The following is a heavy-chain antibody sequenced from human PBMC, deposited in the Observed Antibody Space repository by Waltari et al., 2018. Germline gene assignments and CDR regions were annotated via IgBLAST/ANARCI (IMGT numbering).Heavy chain of an antibody. CDR3: GISGYDQNYFDY. D-gene: IGHD5-12*01. CDR1: GGSISSGSYY. J-gene: IGHJ4*02. V-gene: IGHV4-61*09. CDR2: IYTSGST. Sequence: QVQLQESGPGLVKPSQTLSLTCTVSGGSISSGSYYWSWIRQPAGKGLQWIGYIYTSGSTNYYHSLKSRVTISVDTSKNQFSLQLSSVTAADTAVYYCGISGYDQNYFDYWGQGTLVTVSS.